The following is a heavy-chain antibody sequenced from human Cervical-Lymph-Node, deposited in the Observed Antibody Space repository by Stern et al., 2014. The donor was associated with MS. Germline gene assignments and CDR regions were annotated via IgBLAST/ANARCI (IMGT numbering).Heavy chain of an antibody. CDR3: VKGNYGGNDFYFDS. V-gene: IGHV3-9*01. D-gene: IGHD4-23*01. CDR2: FSGHTL. Sequence: EVQLVESGGGLVQPGRSLRLSCAASGFSFDDYAMHWVRQAPGKGLERVSGFSGHTLGYADSVKGRFTISRDNAKNSLYLQMNSLRPEDTAFYYCVKGNYGGNDFYFDSWGPGILLTVSS. J-gene: IGHJ4*02. CDR1: GFSFDDYA.